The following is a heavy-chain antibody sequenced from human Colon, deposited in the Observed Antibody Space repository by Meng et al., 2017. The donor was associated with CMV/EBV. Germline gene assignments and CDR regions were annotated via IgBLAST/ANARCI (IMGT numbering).Heavy chain of an antibody. Sequence: GESLKISCVASGFSFNNFGMHWVRQAPGKGLEWVAFIRYDGGKTYYAESLQGRFTISRDNSKNTLYLEMNLLRPEDTAFYFCARAGVGAKDYWGQGTLVTVSS. CDR2: IRYDGGKT. J-gene: IGHJ4*02. D-gene: IGHD1-26*01. V-gene: IGHV3-30*02. CDR1: GFSFNNFG. CDR3: ARAGVGAKDY.